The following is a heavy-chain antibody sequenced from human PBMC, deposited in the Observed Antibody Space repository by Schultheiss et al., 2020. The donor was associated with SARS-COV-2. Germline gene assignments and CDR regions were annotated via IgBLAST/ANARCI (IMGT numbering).Heavy chain of an antibody. CDR2: TYYRSKWYN. V-gene: IGHV6-1*01. D-gene: IGHD3-16*01. CDR1: GDSVSSNSAA. J-gene: IGHJ6*02. CDR3: ARDIVGGGVRQRLGMDV. Sequence: SQTLSLTCAISGDSVSSNSAAWNWIRQSPSRGLEWLGRTYYRSKWYNDYAVSVKSRITINPDTSKNQFSLQLNSVTPEDTAVYYCARDIVGGGVRQRLGMDVWGQGTTVTVSS.